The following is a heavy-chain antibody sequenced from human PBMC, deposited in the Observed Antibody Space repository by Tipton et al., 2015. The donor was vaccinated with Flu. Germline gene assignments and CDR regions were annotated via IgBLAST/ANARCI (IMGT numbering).Heavy chain of an antibody. CDR3: ARKGSRVLGYFDL. Sequence: TLSLTCTVSSGSIRSTNYFCAWIRQPPGKRLELIGSIFPSGTTYYNPSLKSRVTISVDTSKSQFSLKLRSVTAADTAVYYCARKGSRVLGYFDLWGRGALVTVSS. V-gene: IGHV4-39*01. J-gene: IGHJ2*01. CDR2: IFPSGTT. D-gene: IGHD2-2*01. CDR1: SGSIRSTNYF.